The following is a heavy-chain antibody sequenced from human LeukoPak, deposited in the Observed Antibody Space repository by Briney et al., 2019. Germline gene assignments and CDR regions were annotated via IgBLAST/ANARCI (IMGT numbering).Heavy chain of an antibody. CDR2: IYHSGST. CDR3: ARPRTDAGYYYGSGSYPYWFDP. Sequence: SETLSLTCAVSGGSISSSNWWSWVRQPPGKGLEWIGEIYHSGSTNYNPSLKSRVTISVDKSKNQFSLKLSSVTAADTAVYYCARPRTDAGYYYGSGSYPYWFDPWGQGTLVTVSS. J-gene: IGHJ5*02. V-gene: IGHV4-4*02. CDR1: GGSISSSNW. D-gene: IGHD3-10*01.